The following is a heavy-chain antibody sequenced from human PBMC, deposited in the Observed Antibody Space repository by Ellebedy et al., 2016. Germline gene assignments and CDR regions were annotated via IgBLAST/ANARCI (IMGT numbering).Heavy chain of an antibody. J-gene: IGHJ6*02. V-gene: IGHV5-51*01. D-gene: IGHD6-13*01. Sequence: GESLKISXKGSGYSFTSYWIGWVRQMPGKGLEWMGIIYPGDSDTRYSPSFQGQVTISADKSISTAYLQWSSLKASDTAMYYCARLRVSSWYRDYYYGMDVWGQGTTVTVSS. CDR3: ARLRVSSWYRDYYYGMDV. CDR2: IYPGDSDT. CDR1: GYSFTSYW.